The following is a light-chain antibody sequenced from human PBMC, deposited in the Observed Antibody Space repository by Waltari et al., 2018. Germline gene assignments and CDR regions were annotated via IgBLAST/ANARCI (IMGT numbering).Light chain of an antibody. Sequence: DYVMTQSPDSVAVSLGERATINCKSTRNLLYSQNHKNYLAWFQQKAGQPPKLRIYWASSREAGVPDRFSGSGSGSEFTLTISSLQAEDVAVYYCQQYYANPRTFGQGTRVEIK. V-gene: IGKV4-1*01. CDR2: WAS. CDR3: QQYYANPRT. J-gene: IGKJ1*01. CDR1: RNLLYSQNHKNY.